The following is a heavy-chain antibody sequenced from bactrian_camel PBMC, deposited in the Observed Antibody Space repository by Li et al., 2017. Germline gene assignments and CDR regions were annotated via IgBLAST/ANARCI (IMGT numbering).Heavy chain of an antibody. Sequence: HVQLVESGGGLVQPGGSLRLSCAGSGFPFSNYYMAWVRQAPGKGLEWMSGIKNDGTKTWYSDSVKGRFTISRDNAETTAYLQMSSLTSEDTALYYCVVIRNGDEKWGQGTQVTVS. CDR1: GFPFSNYY. CDR3: VVIRNGDEK. V-gene: IGHV3S6*01. D-gene: IGHD3*01. J-gene: IGHJ4*01. CDR2: IKNDGTKT.